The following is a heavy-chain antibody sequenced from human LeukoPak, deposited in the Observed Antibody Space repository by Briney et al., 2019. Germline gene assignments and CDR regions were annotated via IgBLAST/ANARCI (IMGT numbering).Heavy chain of an antibody. J-gene: IGHJ3*02. V-gene: IGHV1-24*01. CDR3: AAISYYYDSRGTGDAFDI. CDR1: GYTLTELS. CDR2: FDAEDGET. Sequence: AAVKVSCKVSGYTLTELSMHWVRQAPGKGVGWMGGFDAEDGETIYAQNLQGRVTMTEDTSTDTAYMELSSLRSEDTAVYYCAAISYYYDSRGTGDAFDIWGQETMVTVSS. D-gene: IGHD3-22*01.